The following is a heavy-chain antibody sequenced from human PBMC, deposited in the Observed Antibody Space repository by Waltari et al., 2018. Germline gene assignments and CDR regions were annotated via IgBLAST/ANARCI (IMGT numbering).Heavy chain of an antibody. CDR1: GGTFSSYA. CDR3: ARVVEYSSSRPYYYYGMDV. D-gene: IGHD6-6*01. Sequence: QVQLVQSGAEVKKPGSSVKVSCKASGGTFSSYAISCVRQAPGHGLEWMGGIIPIFGTANYAQKFQGRVTITADESTSTAYMELSSLRSEDTAVYYCARVVEYSSSRPYYYYGMDVWGQGTTVTVSS. V-gene: IGHV1-69*12. CDR2: IIPIFGTA. J-gene: IGHJ6*02.